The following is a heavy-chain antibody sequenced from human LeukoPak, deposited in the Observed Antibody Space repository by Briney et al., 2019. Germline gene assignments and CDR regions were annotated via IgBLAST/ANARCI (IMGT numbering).Heavy chain of an antibody. CDR3: ARLGAGTTDY. D-gene: IGHD1-1*01. CDR1: GGSISSSSYY. CDR2: IYYSGST. V-gene: IGHV4-39*01. J-gene: IGHJ4*02. Sequence: PSETLSLTCTVSGGSISSSSYYWGWIRQPPGKGLEWIGCIYYSGSTYYNPSLKRRVTISVGTSKNQFSLKLSSVTAADTAVYYCARLGAGTTDYWGQGTLVTVSS.